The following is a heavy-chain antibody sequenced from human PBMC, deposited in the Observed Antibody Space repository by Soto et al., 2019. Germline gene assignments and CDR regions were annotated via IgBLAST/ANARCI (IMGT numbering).Heavy chain of an antibody. V-gene: IGHV3-23*01. Sequence: GGSLRLSCVVSVFPFGANAMSWVRQAPGKGLEWVSGLSNTGRRTSYADSVKGRFNISRDNSENTVYLQMNSLRVEDTAVYYCATEMGATQGPFDNWGQGTLVPVSS. CDR2: LSNTGRRT. J-gene: IGHJ4*02. D-gene: IGHD1-26*01. CDR3: ATEMGATQGPFDN. CDR1: VFPFGANA.